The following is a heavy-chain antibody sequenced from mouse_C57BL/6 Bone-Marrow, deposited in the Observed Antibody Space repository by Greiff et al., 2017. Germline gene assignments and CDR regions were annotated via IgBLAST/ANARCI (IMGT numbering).Heavy chain of an antibody. CDR2: IYPGGGYT. CDR1: GYTFTNYW. D-gene: IGHD2-2*01. CDR3: AIWLRRGYYYAMDY. V-gene: IGHV1-63*01. Sequence: VQLQQSGAELVRPGTSVKMSCKASGYTFTNYWIGWAKQRPGHGLEWSGDIYPGGGYTNYNEKFKGKATLTADKSSSTAYMQFSSLTSEDSAIYYCAIWLRRGYYYAMDYWGQGTSVTVSS. J-gene: IGHJ4*01.